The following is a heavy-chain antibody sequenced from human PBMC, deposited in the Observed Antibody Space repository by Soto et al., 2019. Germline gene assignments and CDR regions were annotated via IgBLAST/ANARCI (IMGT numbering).Heavy chain of an antibody. CDR1: GCSISSSSYY. Sequence: SETLSLTCTFSGCSISSSSYYLGWIRQPPGKGLEWIGSIYYSGSTYYNPSLKSRVTISVDTSKNQFSLKLSSVTASDTAVYYCASRGSSSWYVFDYWGQGTLVTVSS. D-gene: IGHD6-13*01. CDR3: ASRGSSSWYVFDY. V-gene: IGHV4-39*01. CDR2: IYYSGST. J-gene: IGHJ4*02.